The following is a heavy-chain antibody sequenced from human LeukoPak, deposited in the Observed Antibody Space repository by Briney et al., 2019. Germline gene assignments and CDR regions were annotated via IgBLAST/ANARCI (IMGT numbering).Heavy chain of an antibody. CDR1: GRSISSSGYY. CDR3: ARQICPEDFWSGYYDWLDA. J-gene: IGHJ5*02. CDR2: IYYSGST. V-gene: IGHV4-39*01. Sequence: SETLSLTCTVSGRSISSSGYYWGWIRQPPGKALEEIVSIYYSGSTYYNPSLESRVTISVDTSKKQFSLKLSSATAADTAVYYCARQICPEDFWSGYYDWLDAWGQGTLVTVSS. D-gene: IGHD3-3*01.